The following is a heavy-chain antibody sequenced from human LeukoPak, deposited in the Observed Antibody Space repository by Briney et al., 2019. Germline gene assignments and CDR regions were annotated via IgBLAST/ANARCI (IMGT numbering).Heavy chain of an antibody. CDR3: AKDSGRYFDWLLG. CDR2: ISWNSGSI. J-gene: IGHJ4*02. D-gene: IGHD3-9*01. CDR1: GFTFDDYA. V-gene: IGHV3-9*01. Sequence: PGGSLRLSCAASGFTFDDYAMHWVRQAPGKGLEWVSGISWNSGSIGYADSVKGRFTISRDNAKNSLYLQMNSLRAEDTALYYCAKDSGRYFDWLLGWGQGTLVTVSS.